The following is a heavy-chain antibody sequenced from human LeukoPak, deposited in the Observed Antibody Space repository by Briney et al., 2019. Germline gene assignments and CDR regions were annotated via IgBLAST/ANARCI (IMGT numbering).Heavy chain of an antibody. J-gene: IGHJ4*02. CDR2: ISSSSSYT. D-gene: IGHD6-13*01. V-gene: IGHV3-11*06. Sequence: GGSLRLSCAASGFTFSDYYMSWIRQAPGKGLEWVSYISSSSSYTNYADSVKGRFTISRDNAKNSLYLQMNSLRAEDTAVYYCARQGSSTWPYFDYWGQGTLVTVSS. CDR3: ARQGSSTWPYFDY. CDR1: GFTFSDYY.